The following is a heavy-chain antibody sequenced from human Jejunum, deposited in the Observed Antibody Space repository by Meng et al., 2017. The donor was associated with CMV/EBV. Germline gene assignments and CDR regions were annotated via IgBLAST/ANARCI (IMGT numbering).Heavy chain of an antibody. CDR1: GFSFSIYS. CDR3: ATDRMDTRARRGFFDY. CDR2: ISTTSSYI. J-gene: IGHJ4*02. D-gene: IGHD5-18*01. Sequence: GFSFSIYSMNWVRQAPGKGLEWVSSISTTSSYISYADSVKGRFTISRDNAKNSLYLQMNSLRSEDTAIYYCATDRMDTRARRGFFDYWGQGTLVTVSS. V-gene: IGHV3-21*01.